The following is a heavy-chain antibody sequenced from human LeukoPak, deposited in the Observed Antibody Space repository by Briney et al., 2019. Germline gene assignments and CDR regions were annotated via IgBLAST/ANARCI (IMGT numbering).Heavy chain of an antibody. CDR1: GFTFSSYS. CDR3: ARTSDYVWGSPPAPGFDI. V-gene: IGHV3-48*04. J-gene: IGHJ3*02. Sequence: GGSLRLSCAASGFTFSSYSMNWVRQAPGKGLEWVSYISSSSSTIYYADSVKGRFTISRDNAKNSLYLQMNSLRAEDTAVYYCARTSDYVWGSPPAPGFDIWGQGTMVTVSS. CDR2: ISSSSSTI. D-gene: IGHD3-16*01.